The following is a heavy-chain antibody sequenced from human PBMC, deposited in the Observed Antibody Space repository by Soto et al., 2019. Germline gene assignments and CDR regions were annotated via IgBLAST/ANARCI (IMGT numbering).Heavy chain of an antibody. CDR2: IFSNDEK. D-gene: IGHD2-2*03. Sequence: QVTLKESGPVLVKPTETLTLTCTVSGFSLSNSRMGVSWISQPPGKALEWLAHIFSNDEKSYSTSLKSRLTISKDTSKSQVVLTMTNMDPVDTATYYCARIREPWIFGDPYYYYYRDVWGKGTTVTVSS. CDR3: ARIREPWIFGDPYYYYYRDV. J-gene: IGHJ6*03. V-gene: IGHV2-26*01. CDR1: GFSLSNSRMG.